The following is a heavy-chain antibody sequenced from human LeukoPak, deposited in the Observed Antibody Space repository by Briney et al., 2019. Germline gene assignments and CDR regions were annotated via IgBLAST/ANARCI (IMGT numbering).Heavy chain of an antibody. V-gene: IGHV3-73*01. CDR3: ARGGYNMDTGYYYGMGV. CDR2: IRSKAHDYAT. J-gene: IGHJ6*02. Sequence: GGSLRLSCAASGFTFSGSAMHWVRQASGKGLEWVGRIRSKAHDYATAYAASVKGRFTISRDDSKNTAYLQMNSLKTEDTAVYYCARGGYNMDTGYYYGMGVWGQGTTVTVSS. CDR1: GFTFSGSA. D-gene: IGHD5-18*01.